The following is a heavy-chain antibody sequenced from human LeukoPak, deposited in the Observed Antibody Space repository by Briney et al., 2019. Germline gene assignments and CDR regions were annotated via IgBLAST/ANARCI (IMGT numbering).Heavy chain of an antibody. CDR1: GFTFSTYG. CDR3: ARDDPLLHYFDY. V-gene: IGHV3-30*03. J-gene: IGHJ4*02. D-gene: IGHD2-15*01. CDR2: ISYDGSNK. Sequence: GGSLRLSCAASGFTFSTYGMHWVRQAPGKGLEWVAVISYDGSNKYYADYLKGRFTISRDNAKNSLYLQMNSLRAEDTAVYYCARDDPLLHYFDYWGQGTLVTVSS.